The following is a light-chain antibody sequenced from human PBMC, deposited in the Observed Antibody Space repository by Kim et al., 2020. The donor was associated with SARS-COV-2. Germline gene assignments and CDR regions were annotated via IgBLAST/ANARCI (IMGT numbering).Light chain of an antibody. CDR3: TSYTSSTTCV. J-gene: IGLJ1*01. V-gene: IGLV2-14*03. CDR1: SSDVGGYND. Sequence: GQSITISCTGSSSDVGGYNDVSWHQHHPGTAHELMICDVSKRPSGVSNRFSGYKSGNTASLTISGLQAEDEAYYYCTSYTSSTTCVFGSGTKVTVL. CDR2: DVS.